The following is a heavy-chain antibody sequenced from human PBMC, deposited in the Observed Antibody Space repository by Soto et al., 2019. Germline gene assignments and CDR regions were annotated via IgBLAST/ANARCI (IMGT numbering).Heavy chain of an antibody. CDR2: TRNKANSYAA. CDR1: GFRFSDYY. J-gene: IGHJ4*02. CDR3: ARDTGGSYDF. V-gene: IGHV3-72*01. Sequence: EVQLVESGGGLVQPGGSLRLSCAASGFRFSDYYMDWVRQFQGRGLEWVAGTRNKANSYAAEYAPSVRGRFTISRHDSEDSMFLQLNSLKTEDTAVYYCARDTGGSYDFWGQGALVTVSS. D-gene: IGHD1-26*01.